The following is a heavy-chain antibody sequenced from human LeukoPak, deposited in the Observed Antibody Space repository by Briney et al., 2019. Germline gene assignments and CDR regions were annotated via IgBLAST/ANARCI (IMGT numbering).Heavy chain of an antibody. V-gene: IGHV1-18*04. CDR3: ARGSSGDYGDWYFDL. Sequence: EASVKVSCKASGYTFTSYGISWVRQAPGQGLEWMGWISTYTGNTNYAQNLQDRVTMTTDTSTSTAYMELRSLRSDDTAVYYCARGSSGDYGDWYFDLWGRGTLVTVSS. D-gene: IGHD4-17*01. J-gene: IGHJ2*01. CDR2: ISTYTGNT. CDR1: GYTFTSYG.